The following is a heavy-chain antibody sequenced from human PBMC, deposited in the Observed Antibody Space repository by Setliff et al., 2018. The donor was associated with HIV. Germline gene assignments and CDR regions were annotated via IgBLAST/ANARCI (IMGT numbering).Heavy chain of an antibody. V-gene: IGHV4-61*02. Sequence: PSETLSLTCTVTGGSISSGSYYWSWIRQPAGKGLEWIGRIYTSGGTNYNPSLKSRVTMSIDTSKNQFSLNVSSVTAADTAVYYCARGWGHDGFDFWGQGTMVTVSS. D-gene: IGHD7-27*01. CDR1: GGSISSGSYY. CDR3: ARGWGHDGFDF. J-gene: IGHJ3*01. CDR2: IYTSGGT.